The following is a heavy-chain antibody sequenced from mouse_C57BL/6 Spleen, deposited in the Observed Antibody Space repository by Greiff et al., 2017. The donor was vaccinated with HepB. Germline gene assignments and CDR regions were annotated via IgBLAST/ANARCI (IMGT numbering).Heavy chain of an antibody. J-gene: IGHJ2*01. D-gene: IGHD2-2*01. V-gene: IGHV1-69*01. Sequence: VQLQQPGAELVMPGASVKLSCKASGYTFTSYWMHWVKQRPGQGLEWIGEIDPSDSYTNYNQKIKGKSTLTVDKSSSTAYMQLSSLASEDSAVYYCAKNGYRYWGQGTTLTVSS. CDR3: AKNGYRY. CDR1: GYTFTSYW. CDR2: IDPSDSYT.